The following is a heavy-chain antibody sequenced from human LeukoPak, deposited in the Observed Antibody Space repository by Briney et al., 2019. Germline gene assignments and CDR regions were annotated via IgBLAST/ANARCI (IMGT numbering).Heavy chain of an antibody. CDR2: IIPIFGTA. V-gene: IGHV1-69*13. CDR3: ARDFYYDSSGYYYPDAFDI. Sequence: SVKASCKASGGTFSSYAISWVRQAPGQGLEWMGGIIPIFGTANYAQKFQGRVTITADESTSTAYMELSSLRSEDTAVYYCARDFYYDSSGYYYPDAFDIWGQGTMVTVSS. D-gene: IGHD3-22*01. CDR1: GGTFSSYA. J-gene: IGHJ3*02.